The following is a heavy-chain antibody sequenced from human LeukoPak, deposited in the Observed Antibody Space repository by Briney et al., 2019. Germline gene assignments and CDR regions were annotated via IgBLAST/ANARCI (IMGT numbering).Heavy chain of an antibody. Sequence: QPGGSLRLSCAASGFTFNSYEMNWVRQAPGKGLEWVSVIYSGGSTSYADSVKGRFTISRDNSRNTVSLQMNTLRAEDTAVYYCARGNSYDSSGYPEYFQNWGQGTLVTVSS. J-gene: IGHJ1*01. CDR2: IYSGGST. D-gene: IGHD3-22*01. CDR1: GFTFNSYE. CDR3: ARGNSYDSSGYPEYFQN. V-gene: IGHV3-66*01.